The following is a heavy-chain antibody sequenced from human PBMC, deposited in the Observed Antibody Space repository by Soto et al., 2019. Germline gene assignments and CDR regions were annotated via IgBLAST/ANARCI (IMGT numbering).Heavy chain of an antibody. CDR3: ARDTTMYYYDSSGSHRPDI. Sequence: EVQLVESGGGLVQPGGSLRLSCAASGFTVSSNYMSWVRQAPGKGLEWVSVIYSGGSTYYADSVKGRFTISRDNSKNTLYLQMNILRAEDTAVYYCARDTTMYYYDSSGSHRPDIWGQGTMVTVSS. J-gene: IGHJ3*02. D-gene: IGHD3-22*01. CDR1: GFTVSSNY. CDR2: IYSGGST. V-gene: IGHV3-66*01.